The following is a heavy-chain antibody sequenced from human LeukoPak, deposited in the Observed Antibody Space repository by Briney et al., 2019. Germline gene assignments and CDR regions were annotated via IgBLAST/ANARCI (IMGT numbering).Heavy chain of an antibody. CDR2: IIPIFGTA. CDR3: ARAAETYYDFWSGYYEGWFDP. D-gene: IGHD3-3*01. V-gene: IGHV1-69*05. CDR1: GGTFNSYA. Sequence: SVKVSCKASGGTFNSYAISWVRQAPGQGLEWMGGIIPIFGTANYAQKFQGRVTITTDESTSTAYMELSSLRSEDTAVYYCARAAETYYDFWSGYYEGWFDPWGQGTLVTVSS. J-gene: IGHJ5*02.